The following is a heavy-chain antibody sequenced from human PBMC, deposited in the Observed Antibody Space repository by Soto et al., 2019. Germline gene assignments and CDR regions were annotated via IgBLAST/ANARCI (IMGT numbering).Heavy chain of an antibody. CDR2: INAGNGNT. J-gene: IGHJ4*02. V-gene: IGHV1-3*01. CDR1: GYTFTSYA. Sequence: QVQLVQSGAEVKKPGASVKVSCKASGYTFTSYAMHWVRQAPGQRLEWMRWINAGNGNTKYSQKFQGRVTITRDTSASTADMGLSSPRAEDTAVYYCARPSRESWSGYYYFDYWGQGTLVTVSS. D-gene: IGHD3-3*01. CDR3: ARPSRESWSGYYYFDY.